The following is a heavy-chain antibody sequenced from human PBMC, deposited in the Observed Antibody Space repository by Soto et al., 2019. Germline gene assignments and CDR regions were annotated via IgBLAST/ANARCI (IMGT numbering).Heavy chain of an antibody. J-gene: IGHJ4*02. Sequence: PSETLSLTCTVSGGSISSGSYYWSWIRQPPGKGLEWIGYSGSTNYNPSLKSRVTILVDTSRNQFFLKLSFVTAADTAVYYCARSPLDSSGLYYFDYWGQGALVTVSS. V-gene: IGHV4-61*01. D-gene: IGHD3-22*01. CDR1: GGSISSGSYY. CDR3: ARSPLDSSGLYYFDY. CDR2: SGST.